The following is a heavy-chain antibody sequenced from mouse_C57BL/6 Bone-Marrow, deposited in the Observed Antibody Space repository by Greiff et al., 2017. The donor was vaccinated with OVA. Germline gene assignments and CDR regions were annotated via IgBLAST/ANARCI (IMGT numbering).Heavy chain of an antibody. Sequence: VQLQQPGAELVKPGASVKLSCKASGYTFTSYWMHWVKQRPGQGLEWIGMIHPNSGSTNYNEKFKSKATLTVDTSSSTAYMQLSSLTSEDSAVYYCAGNNDYDPAWFAYWGQGTLVTVSA. CDR2: IHPNSGST. J-gene: IGHJ3*01. CDR1: GYTFTSYW. V-gene: IGHV1-64*01. CDR3: AGNNDYDPAWFAY. D-gene: IGHD2-4*01.